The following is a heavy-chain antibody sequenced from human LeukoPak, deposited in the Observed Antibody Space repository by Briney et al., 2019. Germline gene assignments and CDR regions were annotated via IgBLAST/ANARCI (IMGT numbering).Heavy chain of an antibody. CDR3: ARDLKAGSGSYYSGGDY. CDR2: ISYDGSNK. CDR1: GFTFSSYA. J-gene: IGHJ4*02. V-gene: IGHV3-30-3*01. Sequence: GGFLRLSCAASGFTFSSYAMHWVRQAPGKGLEWVAVISYDGSNKYYADSVKGRFTISRDNSKNTLYLQMNSLRAEDTAVYYCARDLKAGSGSYYSGGDYWGQGTLVTVSS. D-gene: IGHD3-10*01.